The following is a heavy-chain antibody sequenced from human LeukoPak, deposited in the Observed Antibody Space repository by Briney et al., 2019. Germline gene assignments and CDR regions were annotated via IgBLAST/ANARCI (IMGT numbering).Heavy chain of an antibody. D-gene: IGHD2-2*01. CDR3: VRRDITSRYVVWFDP. J-gene: IGHJ5*02. CDR2: IYPGDSDT. CDR1: GYSFISYW. Sequence: GESLKISCKGSGYSFISYWIGWVRQMPGKGLELMGIIYPGDSDTRYSPSFQGQATISADKSINTAYLQWSSLKASDTAIYYCVRRDITSRYVVWFDPWGQGTPVTVSS. V-gene: IGHV5-51*01.